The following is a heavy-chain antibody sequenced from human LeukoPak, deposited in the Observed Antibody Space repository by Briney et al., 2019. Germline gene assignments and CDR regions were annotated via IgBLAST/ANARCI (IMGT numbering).Heavy chain of an antibody. V-gene: IGHV3-30*18. CDR2: ISYDGSNK. J-gene: IGHJ4*02. D-gene: IGHD2-21*01. CDR1: GFTFSSYG. Sequence: PGGSLRLSCAASGFTFSSYGMHWVRQAPGKGLEWVAVISYDGSNKYYADSVKGRFTISRDDSKNTLYLQMNSLRAEDTAVYYCAKDARRVARDQTSEDFDYWGQGTLVTVSS. CDR3: AKDARRVARDQTSEDFDY.